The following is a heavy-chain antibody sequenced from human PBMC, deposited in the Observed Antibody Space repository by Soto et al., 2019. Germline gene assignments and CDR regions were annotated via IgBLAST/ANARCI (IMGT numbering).Heavy chain of an antibody. CDR1: GFTFSIYW. V-gene: IGHV3-7*03. CDR2: IKQDGSEK. D-gene: IGHD1-1*01. J-gene: IGHJ4*02. Sequence: EVQLVESGGGLVQPGGSLRLSCAASGFTFSIYWMHWVRQAPGKGLEWVANIKQDGSEKYYVDSVKGRFTISRDNAKNSLYLQMNSLRAEDTAVYYCATAHLQLEVDYWGQGTLVTVSS. CDR3: ATAHLQLEVDY.